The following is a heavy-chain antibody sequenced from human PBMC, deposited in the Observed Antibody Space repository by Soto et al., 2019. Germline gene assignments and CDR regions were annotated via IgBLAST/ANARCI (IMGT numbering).Heavy chain of an antibody. Sequence: SETLSLTCAVSGYSISSGYYWGWIRQPPGKGLEWIGSMYHSGSTDYNPSLKSRITISVDTSKNQFSLKLRSATSLRSEDTAVYYCARESEMATAVDSWGQGTLVTVSS. CDR1: GYSISSGYY. CDR2: MYHSGST. V-gene: IGHV4-38-2*02. J-gene: IGHJ4*02. CDR3: ARESEMATAVDS. D-gene: IGHD5-18*01.